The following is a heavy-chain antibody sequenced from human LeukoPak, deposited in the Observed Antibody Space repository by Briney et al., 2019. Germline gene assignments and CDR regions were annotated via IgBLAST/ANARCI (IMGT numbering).Heavy chain of an antibody. Sequence: ASVKVSCKVSGYIFTELSVHWVRQAPGQGLEWMGGFNPEDGETFYAQKFQGRVNMTGDTSTDTAYMELSSLSYDDTAVYYCATDGAGDYLNHWGQGTLVTVSS. CDR3: ATDGAGDYLNH. CDR2: FNPEDGET. D-gene: IGHD4-17*01. CDR1: GYIFTELS. J-gene: IGHJ4*02. V-gene: IGHV1-24*01.